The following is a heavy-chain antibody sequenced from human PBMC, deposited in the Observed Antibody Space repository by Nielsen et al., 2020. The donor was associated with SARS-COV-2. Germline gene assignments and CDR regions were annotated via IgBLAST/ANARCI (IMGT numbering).Heavy chain of an antibody. J-gene: IGHJ5*02. V-gene: IGHV4-39*07. D-gene: IGHD2-2*03. Sequence: SETLSLTCAVSGGSISSSSYYWGWIRQPPGKGLEWIGEIYHSGSTNYNPSLKSRVTISVDTSKNQFSLKLSSVTAADTAVYYCARGTLDSRFDPWGQGTLVTVSS. CDR2: IYHSGST. CDR1: GGSISSSSYY. CDR3: ARGTLDSRFDP.